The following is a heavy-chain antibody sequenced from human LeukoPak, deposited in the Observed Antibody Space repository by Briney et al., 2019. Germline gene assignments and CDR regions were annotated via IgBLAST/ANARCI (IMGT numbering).Heavy chain of an antibody. J-gene: IGHJ4*02. CDR3: ARLRSGGSGSYVYYFDY. D-gene: IGHD3-10*01. CDR2: IIPIFGTA. V-gene: IGHV1-69*13. Sequence: VASVKVSCKASGGTFSGYAISWVRQAPGQGLEWMGGIIPIFGTANYAQKFQGRVTITADESTSTAYMELSSLRSEDTAVYYCARLRSGGSGSYVYYFDYWGQGTLVTVSS. CDR1: GGTFSGYA.